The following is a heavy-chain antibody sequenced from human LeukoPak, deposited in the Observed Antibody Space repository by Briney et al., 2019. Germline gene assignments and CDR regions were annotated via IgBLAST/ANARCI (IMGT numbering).Heavy chain of an antibody. CDR3: ARGGYQLLRNWFDP. V-gene: IGHV1-46*01. CDR1: GYTFTSYY. Sequence: GSLRLSCAASGYTFTSYYMHWVRQAPGQGLEWMGIINPSGGSTSYAQKFQGRVTMTRDTSTSTVYMELSSLRSEDTAVYYCARGGYQLLRNWFDPWGQGTLVTVSS. J-gene: IGHJ5*02. CDR2: INPSGGST. D-gene: IGHD2-2*01.